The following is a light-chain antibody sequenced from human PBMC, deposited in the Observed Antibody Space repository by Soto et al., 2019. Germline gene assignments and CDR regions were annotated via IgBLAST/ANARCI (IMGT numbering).Light chain of an antibody. CDR1: QGISNY. V-gene: IGKV1-27*01. J-gene: IGKJ4*01. Sequence: EIQVNQSDASPAAGVGDGFTIPCRASQGISNYLAWYQQKPGKVPKLLIYAASTLQSGVPSRFSGSGSGTDFTLTISSLQPEDVATYYCQKYNSAPRTFGGGTKVDI. CDR3: QKYNSAPRT. CDR2: AAS.